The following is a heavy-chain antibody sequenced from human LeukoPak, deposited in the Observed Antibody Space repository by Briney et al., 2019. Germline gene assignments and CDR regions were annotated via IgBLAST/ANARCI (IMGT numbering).Heavy chain of an antibody. CDR3: ARGIAAAGE. Sequence: GGSLRLSCAVSGLTVSRDYFTWVRQAPGKGLEWVSVIYTGGGTYYADSVKGRFTISRENSKNTLYLQMSSLRAEDTAVYYCARGIAAAGEWGQGTLVTVSS. CDR2: IYTGGGT. CDR1: GLTVSRDY. D-gene: IGHD6-13*01. V-gene: IGHV3-53*01. J-gene: IGHJ4*02.